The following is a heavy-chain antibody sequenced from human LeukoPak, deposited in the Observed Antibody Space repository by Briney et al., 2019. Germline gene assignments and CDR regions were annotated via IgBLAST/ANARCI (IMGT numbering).Heavy chain of an antibody. J-gene: IGHJ6*02. D-gene: IGHD2-2*02. CDR2: INPNSGGT. CDR3: ARLHIVVVPAAISGYYYGMDV. CDR1: GYTFTGYY. Sequence: ASVKVSCKASGYTFTGYYMHWVRQAPGQGLEWMGWINPNSGGTNYAQKFQGRVTMTRDTSISTAYMELSRLRSDDTAVYYCARLHIVVVPAAISGYYYGMDVWGQGTTVTVSS. V-gene: IGHV1-2*02.